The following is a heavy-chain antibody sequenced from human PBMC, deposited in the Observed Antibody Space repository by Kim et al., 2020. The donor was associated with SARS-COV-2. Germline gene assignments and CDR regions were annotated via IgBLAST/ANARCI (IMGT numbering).Heavy chain of an antibody. J-gene: IGHJ4*02. CDR2: GSEK. V-gene: IGHV3-7*01. D-gene: IGHD6-6*01. Sequence: GSEKFYVDSVKGRFTIARDNAKNSLYLQMDGLRAADTAVYYCARGGRPGDYWGQGTRVTVSS. CDR3: ARGGRPGDY.